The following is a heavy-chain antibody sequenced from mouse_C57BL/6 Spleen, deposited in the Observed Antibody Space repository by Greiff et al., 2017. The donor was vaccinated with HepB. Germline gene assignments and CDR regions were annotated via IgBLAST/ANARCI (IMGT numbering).Heavy chain of an antibody. Sequence: QVQLQQPGAELVMPGASVKLSCKASGYTFTSYWMHWVKQRPGQGLEWIGEIDPSDSYTNYNQKFKGKSTLTVEKSSSTAYMQLSSLTSEDSAVYYCARSGPHYYGSSHYFDYWGQGTTLTVSS. V-gene: IGHV1-69*01. CDR3: ARSGPHYYGSSHYFDY. D-gene: IGHD1-1*01. CDR2: IDPSDSYT. J-gene: IGHJ2*01. CDR1: GYTFTSYW.